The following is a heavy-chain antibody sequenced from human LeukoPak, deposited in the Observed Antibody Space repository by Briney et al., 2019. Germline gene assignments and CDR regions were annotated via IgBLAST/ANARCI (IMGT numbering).Heavy chain of an antibody. CDR2: THTSGST. CDR3: ARDYSSSTGD. Sequence: KPSQTLSLTCTVSGGSINSGSYYWSWIRQPAGKGLEWIGRTHTSGSTNYNPSLKSRVSISIDTSKNQFSLKLSSVTAADTAVYYCARDYSSSTGDWGQGTLVTVSS. V-gene: IGHV4-61*02. J-gene: IGHJ4*02. CDR1: GGSINSGSYY. D-gene: IGHD6-6*01.